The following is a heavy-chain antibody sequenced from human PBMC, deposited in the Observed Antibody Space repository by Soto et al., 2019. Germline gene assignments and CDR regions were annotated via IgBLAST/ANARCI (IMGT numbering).Heavy chain of an antibody. Sequence: PSETLSLTCPVSGCSISSDDYYWSWLRQPPGKGLEWIGYIYYSGSTYYNPSLKSRVTISVDTSKNQFSLKLSSVTAADTAVYYCAREMGYGSGRFDYWGQGTLVTVSS. D-gene: IGHD3-10*01. CDR3: AREMGYGSGRFDY. V-gene: IGHV4-30-4*01. J-gene: IGHJ4*02. CDR1: GCSISSDDYY. CDR2: IYYSGST.